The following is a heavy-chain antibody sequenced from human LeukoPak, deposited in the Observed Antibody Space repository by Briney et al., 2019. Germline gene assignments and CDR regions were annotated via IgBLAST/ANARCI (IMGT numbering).Heavy chain of an antibody. CDR1: GYTFTGYY. V-gene: IGHV1-2*02. CDR3: GRGVNTSGWPPSQH. CDR2: INPNSGGT. D-gene: IGHD6-19*01. Sequence: ASVKVSCKASGYTFTGYYMHWVRQAPGQGLEWMGWINPNSGGTNYAQKFQGRVTMTRDTSISTAYMELSRLRSDDTAVYYCGRGVNTSGWPPSQHWGKGPLVTVSS. J-gene: IGHJ1*01.